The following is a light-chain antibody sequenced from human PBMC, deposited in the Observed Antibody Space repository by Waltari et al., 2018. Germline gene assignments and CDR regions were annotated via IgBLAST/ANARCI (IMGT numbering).Light chain of an antibody. Sequence: QSVLTQPPSVSAAPGQKVTITCSGSSSNIGNNYVPWYQQFSGTAHKLLIYENDKRPSGIPDRFSGSKSGTSATLDITGLQTGDEADYYCGTWDSSLRLGEFGGGTRLTVL. V-gene: IGLV1-51*02. CDR1: SSNIGNNY. J-gene: IGLJ2*01. CDR3: GTWDSSLRLGE. CDR2: END.